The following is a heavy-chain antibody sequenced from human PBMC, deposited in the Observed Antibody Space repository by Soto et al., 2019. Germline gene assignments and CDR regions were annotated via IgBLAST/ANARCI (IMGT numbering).Heavy chain of an antibody. V-gene: IGHV3-23*01. CDR2: ISGSGGST. CDR3: AKDESGLWFGESPFDY. D-gene: IGHD3-10*01. J-gene: IGHJ4*02. CDR1: GFTFSSYA. Sequence: GGSLRLSCAASGFTFSSYAMSWVRQAPGKGLEWVSAISGSGGSTYYADSVKGRFTISRDNSKNTLYLQMNSLRAEDTAVYYCAKDESGLWFGESPFDYWGQGTLVTVSS.